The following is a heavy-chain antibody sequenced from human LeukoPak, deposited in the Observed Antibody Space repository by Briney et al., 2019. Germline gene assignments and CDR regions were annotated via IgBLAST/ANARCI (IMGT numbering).Heavy chain of an antibody. V-gene: IGHV5-51*01. J-gene: IGHJ4*01. CDR3: ARTRHNHGYTYYFDF. CDR1: GYSFSTYW. D-gene: IGHD3-16*01. CDR2: LYPDGSTT. Sequence: GESLKISCQGSGYSFSTYWIAWVRQMPGKGLEWMGILYPDGSTTRYSPSFQDRVTISADKSIHTAYMQWSSLKASDSAMYYCARTRHNHGYTYYFDFWGQGTLVTASS.